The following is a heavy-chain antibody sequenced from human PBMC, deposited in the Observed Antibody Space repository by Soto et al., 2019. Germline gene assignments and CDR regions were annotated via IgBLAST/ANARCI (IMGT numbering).Heavy chain of an antibody. Sequence: GGSLRLSCAASGFTFSNAWMSWVRQAPGKGLEWVGRIKSKTDGGTTDYAAPVKGRFTISRDDSKNTLYLQMNSLKTEDTAVYYCTTGTTPGYYDYIWGSYRRTDMDVWGKGTTVTVSS. CDR3: TTGTTPGYYDYIWGSYRRTDMDV. J-gene: IGHJ6*03. CDR2: IKSKTDGGTT. CDR1: GFTFSNAW. D-gene: IGHD3-16*02. V-gene: IGHV3-15*01.